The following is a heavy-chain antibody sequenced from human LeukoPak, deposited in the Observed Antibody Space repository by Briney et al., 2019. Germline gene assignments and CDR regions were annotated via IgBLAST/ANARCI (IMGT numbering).Heavy chain of an antibody. CDR1: GYTFTSYD. CDR2: MNPNSGNT. CDR3: AREVDSSGYLFQH. Sequence: ASVKVSCKASGYTFTSYDINWVRQATGQGLEWMGWMNPNSGNTGYAQKFQGRVTMTRDMSTSTVYMELSSLRSEDTAVYYCAREVDSSGYLFQHWGQGTLVTVSS. D-gene: IGHD3-22*01. V-gene: IGHV1-8*01. J-gene: IGHJ1*01.